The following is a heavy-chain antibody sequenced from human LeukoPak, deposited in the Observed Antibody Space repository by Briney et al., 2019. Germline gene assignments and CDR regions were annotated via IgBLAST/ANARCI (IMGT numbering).Heavy chain of an antibody. J-gene: IGHJ4*02. V-gene: IGHV4-59*01. Sequence: SESLSLTCTVSGGSMSTYYWTWIRQPPGKGLGWIGFIYYTRTTNNTPSHKSRVTISVATPKNQFSLKLSSVTAADTAVYYCAGMRITTPTVRTLDYWGQGTLVTVSS. CDR2: IYYTRTT. CDR1: GGSMSTYY. D-gene: IGHD1-14*01. CDR3: AGMRITTPTVRTLDY.